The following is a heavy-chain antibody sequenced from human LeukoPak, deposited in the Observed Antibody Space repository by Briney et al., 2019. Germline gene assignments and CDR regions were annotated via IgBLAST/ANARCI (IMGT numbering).Heavy chain of an antibody. CDR3: ARDLSGIAGYTYGRGIDY. CDR1: GFTFSSYG. Sequence: GGSLRLSCAASGFTFSSYGMHWIRQAPGRGLEWVAFISHDGSIKKYADSVKGRFTISRDNAKTSLYLQMNSLRAEDTAVYYCARDLSGIAGYTYGRGIDYWGQGTLVTVSS. D-gene: IGHD5-18*01. CDR2: ISHDGSIK. J-gene: IGHJ4*02. V-gene: IGHV3-30*03.